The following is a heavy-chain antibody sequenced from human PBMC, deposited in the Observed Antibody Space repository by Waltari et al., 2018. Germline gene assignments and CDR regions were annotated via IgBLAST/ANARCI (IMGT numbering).Heavy chain of an antibody. CDR2: FYKSGTT. CDR3: VRGYPDIVATISDY. J-gene: IGHJ4*02. D-gene: IGHD5-12*01. Sequence: QLQLQESGPGLVKPSETLSRTCRVSRSSIRNHNYYWGWVRQPPGKGLEWIGSFYKSGTTYYNPSLKSRVTISVDTSNNQFSLKLNSVTAADTAVYYCVRGYPDIVATISDYWGQGTLVIVSS. V-gene: IGHV4-39*07. CDR1: RSSIRNHNYY.